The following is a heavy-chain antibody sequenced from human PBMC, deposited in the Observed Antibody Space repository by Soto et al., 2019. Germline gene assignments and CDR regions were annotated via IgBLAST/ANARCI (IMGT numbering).Heavy chain of an antibody. CDR2: ISSSSSYI. V-gene: IGHV3-21*01. CDR1: GFTFSSYS. Sequence: VQLVESGGGLVKPGGSLRLSCAASGFTFSSYSMNWVRQAPGKRLEWVSSISSSSSYIYYADSVKGRFTISRDNAKNSLYLQMNSLRAEDTAVYYCARDPLDFWCGPIDYWGQGTLVTVSS. J-gene: IGHJ4*02. D-gene: IGHD3-3*01. CDR3: ARDPLDFWCGPIDY.